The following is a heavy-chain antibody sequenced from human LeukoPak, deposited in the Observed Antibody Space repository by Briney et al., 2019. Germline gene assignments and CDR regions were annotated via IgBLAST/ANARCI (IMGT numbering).Heavy chain of an antibody. J-gene: IGHJ4*02. CDR2: IIPILGIA. V-gene: IGHV1-69*04. Sequence: SVKVSCKASGGTFSSYAISWVRQAPGQGLEWMGRIIPILGIANYAQKFQGRVTITADKSTSTAYMELSSLRSEDTAVYYCARSAMVSPFDYWGQGTLVTVSS. D-gene: IGHD5-18*01. CDR3: ARSAMVSPFDY. CDR1: GGTFSSYA.